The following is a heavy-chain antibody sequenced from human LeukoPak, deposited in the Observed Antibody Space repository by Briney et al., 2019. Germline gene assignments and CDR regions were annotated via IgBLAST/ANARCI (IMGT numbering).Heavy chain of an antibody. D-gene: IGHD6-6*01. J-gene: IGHJ6*03. Sequence: GPSVKVSCMASGYTLTSYDINWVRQATGQGLEWMGSMNPNSGNTGYAQKFQGRVTITRNTSISTAYMELSSLRSEDTAVYYCARGPQSSSSYYYYYMDVWGKGTTVTVSS. CDR3: ARGPQSSSSYYYYYMDV. V-gene: IGHV1-8*03. CDR1: GYTLTSYD. CDR2: MNPNSGNT.